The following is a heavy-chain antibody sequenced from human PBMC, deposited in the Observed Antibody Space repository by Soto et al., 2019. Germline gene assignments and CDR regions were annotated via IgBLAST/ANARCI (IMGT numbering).Heavy chain of an antibody. J-gene: IGHJ4*02. CDR3: ARGWRSVTVVTSLYYFDY. D-gene: IGHD3-16*01. V-gene: IGHV3-48*03. CDR2: ISSSGSTI. CDR1: GFTFSSYE. Sequence: GGSLRLSCAASGFTFSSYEMNWVRQAPGKGLEWVSYISSSGSTIYYADSVKGRFTISRDNAKNSLYLQMNSLRAEDTAVYYCARGWRSVTVVTSLYYFDYWGQGTLVTVSS.